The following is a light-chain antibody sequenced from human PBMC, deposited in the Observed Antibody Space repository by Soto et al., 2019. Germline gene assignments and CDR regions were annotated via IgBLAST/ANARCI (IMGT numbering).Light chain of an antibody. V-gene: IGKV3-20*01. Sequence: EIVLTQSPGTLSLSPGERATLSCRASQSVTGSYLAWYQQKPGQAPRLVIYGTYNRATGIPDRFSGSGSGTDFTFTISRLEPEDFAVYYCQHYGISSWTFGQGTKVEIK. CDR3: QHYGISSWT. J-gene: IGKJ1*01. CDR2: GTY. CDR1: QSVTGSY.